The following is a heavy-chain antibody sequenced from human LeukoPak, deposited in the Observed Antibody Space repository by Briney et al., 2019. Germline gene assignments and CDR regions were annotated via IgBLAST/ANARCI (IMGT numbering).Heavy chain of an antibody. J-gene: IGHJ3*02. CDR3: AKDLQYYDSSRYYGDRDVSSNAFDI. D-gene: IGHD3-22*01. CDR1: GLTFKSYA. V-gene: IGHV3-23*01. CDR2: ISGSGGST. Sequence: PGGSLRLSCAASGLTFKSYARSWVRQAPGKGLEWVSAISGSGGSTYYADSVKGRFTISRDNSKNTLYLQMNSLRAEDTAVYFCAKDLQYYDSSRYYGDRDVSSNAFDIWGQGTMVTVSS.